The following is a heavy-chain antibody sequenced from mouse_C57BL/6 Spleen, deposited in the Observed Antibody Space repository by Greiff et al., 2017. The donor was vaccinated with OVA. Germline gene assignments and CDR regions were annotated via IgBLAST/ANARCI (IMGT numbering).Heavy chain of an antibody. Sequence: QVHVKQSGPELVKPGASVKISCKASGYTFTDYYINWVKQRPGQGLEWIGWIYPGSGNTKYNEKFKGKATLTVDTSSSTAYMQLSSLTSEDSAVYFCARYPYYYGSSYYFDYWGQGTTLTVSS. CDR2: IYPGSGNT. V-gene: IGHV1-84*01. CDR3: ARYPYYYGSSYYFDY. J-gene: IGHJ2*01. CDR1: GYTFTDYY. D-gene: IGHD1-1*01.